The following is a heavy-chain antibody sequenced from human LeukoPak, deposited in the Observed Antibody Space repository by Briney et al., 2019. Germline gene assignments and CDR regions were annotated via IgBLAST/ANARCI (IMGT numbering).Heavy chain of an antibody. D-gene: IGHD3-9*01. CDR2: IYYSGRT. CDR1: GGAISSYY. Sequence: SETLSLTCTVSGGAISSYYWSWIRQPPGKGLEWIGYIYYSGRTNYNPSLKSRVTISVDTSKNQFSLKLSSVTAADTAVYYCARSVGYYDILTGYYFSLTFDYWGQGTLFTVSS. V-gene: IGHV4-59*01. CDR3: ARSVGYYDILTGYYFSLTFDY. J-gene: IGHJ4*02.